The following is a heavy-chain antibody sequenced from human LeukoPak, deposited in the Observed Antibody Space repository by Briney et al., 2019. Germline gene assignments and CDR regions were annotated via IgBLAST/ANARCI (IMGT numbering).Heavy chain of an antibody. CDR3: ARDRPPIDPIVVVVAATSSWWFDP. Sequence: SETLSLTCAVYGGSFSGCYWSWIRQPPGKGLEWIGEINHSGSTNYNPSLKSRVTISVDTSKNQFSLKLSSVTAADTAVYYCARDRPPIDPIVVVVAATSSWWFDPWGQGTLVTVSS. CDR2: INHSGST. D-gene: IGHD2-15*01. V-gene: IGHV4-34*01. CDR1: GGSFSGCY. J-gene: IGHJ5*02.